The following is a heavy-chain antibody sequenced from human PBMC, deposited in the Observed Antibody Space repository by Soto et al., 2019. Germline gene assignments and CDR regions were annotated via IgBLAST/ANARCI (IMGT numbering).Heavy chain of an antibody. CDR3: ARVKGVTYYEISTGPAYFGF. J-gene: IGHJ4*02. CDR1: GDSIGSYY. Sequence: TSETLSLTCTVSGDSIGSYYWGWILQPPWKGLDWIGNIYYRGSTSYNPALKSRVTISIDTSKTQFSLNLSSVAAADTAVYYCARVKGVTYYEISTGPAYFGFWGQGTLVTVSS. CDR2: IYYRGST. D-gene: IGHD3-9*01. V-gene: IGHV4-59*01.